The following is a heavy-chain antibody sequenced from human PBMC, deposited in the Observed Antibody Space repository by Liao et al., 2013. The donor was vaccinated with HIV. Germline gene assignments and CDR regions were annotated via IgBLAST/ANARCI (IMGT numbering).Heavy chain of an antibody. V-gene: IGHV4-59*01. J-gene: IGHJ6*03. CDR3: ARVAYDFWSGYYRPYYYMDV. D-gene: IGHD3-3*01. CDR1: GGSISSYY. Sequence: QVQLQESGPGLVKPSETLSLTCTVSGGSISSYYWSWIRQPPGKGLEWIGYIYYSGSTNYNPSLKSRVTISVDTSKNQFSLKLSSVTAADTAVYYCARVAYDFWSGYYRPYYYMDVWGKGTTVTVSS. CDR2: IYYSGST.